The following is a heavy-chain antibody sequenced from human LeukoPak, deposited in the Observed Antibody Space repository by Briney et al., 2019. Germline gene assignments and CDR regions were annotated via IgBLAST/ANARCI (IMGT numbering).Heavy chain of an antibody. CDR1: GGSISSYY. V-gene: IGHV4-59*01. Sequence: SETLSLTCTVSGGSISSYYWSWIRQPPGKGLEWIGYIYYSGSTNYNPSFKSRVTISVDTSKNQFSLKLSSVTAADTAVYYCARGDPGRGWFDPWGQGTLVTVSS. CDR2: IYYSGST. J-gene: IGHJ5*02. CDR3: ARGDPGRGWFDP.